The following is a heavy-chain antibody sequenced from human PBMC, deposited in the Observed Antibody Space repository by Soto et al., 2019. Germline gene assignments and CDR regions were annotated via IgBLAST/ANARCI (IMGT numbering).Heavy chain of an antibody. Sequence: QVQLVESGGGVVQPGRSLRLYYAASGFTFSSYAMHWVRQAPGKGLEWVAVISYDGSNKYYADSVKGRFTISRDNSKNTLYLQMNSLRAEDTAVYYCARPLWRNDYNWGYFDLWGRGTLVTVSS. CDR1: GFTFSSYA. D-gene: IGHD4-4*01. V-gene: IGHV3-30-3*01. CDR3: ARPLWRNDYNWGYFDL. J-gene: IGHJ2*01. CDR2: ISYDGSNK.